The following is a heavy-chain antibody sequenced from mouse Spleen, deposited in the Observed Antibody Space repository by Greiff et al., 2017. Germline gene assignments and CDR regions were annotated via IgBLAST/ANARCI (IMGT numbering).Heavy chain of an antibody. Sequence: EVQRVESGPGLVKPSQSLSLTCTVTGYSITSDYAWNWIRQFPGNKLEWMGYISYSGSTSYNPSLKSRISITRDTSKNQFFLQLNSVTTEDTATYYCARPFGSSPAWFAYWGQGTLVTVSA. V-gene: IGHV3-2*02. J-gene: IGHJ3*01. CDR3: ARPFGSSPAWFAY. CDR1: GYSITSDYA. CDR2: ISYSGST. D-gene: IGHD1-1*01.